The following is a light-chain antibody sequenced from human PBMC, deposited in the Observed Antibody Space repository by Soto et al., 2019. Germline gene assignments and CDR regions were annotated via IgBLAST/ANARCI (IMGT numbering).Light chain of an antibody. CDR2: WSS. Sequence: DIVMTQSPDSLAGSLGGRATINCKSSQSVLYSSHNMNYLAWYQQKPGQPPKVLIYWSSTRESGVPDRFSGSGSGTNFTLAISSMQAEDVALYYCQQNYSTPLTFGGGTKVEIK. CDR3: QQNYSTPLT. J-gene: IGKJ4*01. CDR1: QSVLYSSHNMNY. V-gene: IGKV4-1*01.